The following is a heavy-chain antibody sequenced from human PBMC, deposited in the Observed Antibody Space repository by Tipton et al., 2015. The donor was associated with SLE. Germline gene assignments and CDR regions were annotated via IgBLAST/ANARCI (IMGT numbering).Heavy chain of an antibody. CDR3: AKEGISGTPSAFDI. D-gene: IGHD1-20*01. Sequence: SLRLSCAASGFTFSTYGMHWVRQAPGKGLEWVAVIWFDGSNKYYADSVKGRFTISRDNSKNTLYLQMNSLRAEDTAVYYCAKEGISGTPSAFDIWGPGTMVTVSS. V-gene: IGHV3-33*06. CDR1: GFTFSTYG. CDR2: IWFDGSNK. J-gene: IGHJ3*02.